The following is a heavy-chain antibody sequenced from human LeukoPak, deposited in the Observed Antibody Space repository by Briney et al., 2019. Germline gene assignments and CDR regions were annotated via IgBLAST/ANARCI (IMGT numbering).Heavy chain of an antibody. CDR2: ISWASGSI. Sequence: PGGSLRLSCAASGFTFSSYEMNWVRQAPGKGLEWVSGISWASGSIGYADSVKGRFTISRDNAKNSLYLQMNSLRAEDMALYYCAKASSRSFSSGYYGNAFDIWGQGTMVTVSS. D-gene: IGHD6-19*01. CDR1: GFTFSSYE. CDR3: AKASSRSFSSGYYGNAFDI. J-gene: IGHJ3*02. V-gene: IGHV3-9*03.